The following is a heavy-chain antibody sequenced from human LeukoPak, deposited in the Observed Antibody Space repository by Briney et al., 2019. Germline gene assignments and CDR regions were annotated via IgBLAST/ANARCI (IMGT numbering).Heavy chain of an antibody. J-gene: IGHJ4*02. Sequence: GGSLRLSCAASGFTFSSYNMNWVRQAPGKGLEWVSYISSSSNTIYYTDSVKGRFTISRDNAKNSLYLQMNSLRAEDTAVYYWAGGGGGGGATTRGYYFDYWGQGTLVTVSS. D-gene: IGHD1-26*01. V-gene: IGHV3-48*01. CDR1: GFTFSSYN. CDR3: AGGGGGGGATTRGYYFDY. CDR2: ISSSSNTI.